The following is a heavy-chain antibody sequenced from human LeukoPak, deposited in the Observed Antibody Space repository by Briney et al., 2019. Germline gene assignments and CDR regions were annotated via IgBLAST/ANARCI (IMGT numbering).Heavy chain of an antibody. D-gene: IGHD2-2*02. J-gene: IGHJ5*02. CDR2: IIPVFGTA. V-gene: IGHV1-69*01. CDR3: ARDRPGRYCSTISCYSASPFDP. CDR1: GGTVSRYP. Sequence: SVKVSCKASGGTVSRYPISWVRQAPGQGLEWMGGIIPVFGTANYAQKFQGRVTITADESTSTAYMELSSLRSEDTAVYYCARDRPGRYCSTISCYSASPFDPWGQGTLVTVSS.